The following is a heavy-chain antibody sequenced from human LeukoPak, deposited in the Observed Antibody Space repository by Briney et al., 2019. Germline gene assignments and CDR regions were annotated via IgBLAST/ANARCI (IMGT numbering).Heavy chain of an antibody. CDR1: GGSINSYY. V-gene: IGHV4-59*01. CDR3: ARGPHYHDSSGYSPSYSYAMDV. J-gene: IGHJ6*02. Sequence: TSETLSLTCTVSGGSINSYYWSWIRQPPGKGLEWIGYIYYSGSTNYNPSLRSRVTISVDTSKKQFSLDLRSVTAADTAVYYCARGPHYHDSSGYSPSYSYAMDVWGQGTTVTVSS. D-gene: IGHD3-22*01. CDR2: IYYSGST.